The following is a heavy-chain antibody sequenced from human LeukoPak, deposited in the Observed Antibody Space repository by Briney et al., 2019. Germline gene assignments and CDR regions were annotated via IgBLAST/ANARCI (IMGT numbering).Heavy chain of an antibody. J-gene: IGHJ4*02. V-gene: IGHV3-21*01. Sequence: PGGSLRLSCAASGFTFSTYSMNWVRQAPGKGLEWVSSITSPVGHIYYADSLKGQITISRDNARSSLYLQMNSLRAEDTAVYYCATDGRSSGWYGFDYWGQGTLVTVSS. D-gene: IGHD6-19*01. CDR3: ATDGRSSGWYGFDY. CDR1: GFTFSTYS. CDR2: ITSPVGHI.